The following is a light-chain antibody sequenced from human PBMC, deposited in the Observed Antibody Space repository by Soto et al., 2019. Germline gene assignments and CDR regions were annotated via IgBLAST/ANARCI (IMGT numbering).Light chain of an antibody. CDR2: RNH. CDR3: AAWDAGVSGPA. J-gene: IGLJ2*01. CDR1: SSNIGSKY. Sequence: QLVLTQPPSASGTPGQRVTISCSGSSSNIGSKYVYWYQQLPGTAPKLLMYRNHQRPSGVPDRFSGSKSGTSASLAISGLRSEDEADYYCAAWDAGVSGPAFGGGTKLTVL. V-gene: IGLV1-47*01.